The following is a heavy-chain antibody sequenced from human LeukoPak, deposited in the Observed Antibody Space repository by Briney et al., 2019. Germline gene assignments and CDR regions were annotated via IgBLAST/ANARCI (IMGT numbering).Heavy chain of an antibody. CDR1: GFTFSSYA. V-gene: IGHV3-30-3*01. D-gene: IGHD5-18*01. CDR2: ISYDGSNK. J-gene: IGHJ4*02. CDR3: ARDVQLWFEFDC. Sequence: SGGSLRLSCAASGFTFSSYAMHWVRQAPGKGLEWVAVISYDGSNKYYADSVKGRFTISRDNSKNTLYLQMNSLRAEDTAVYYCARDVQLWFEFDCWGQGTLVTVSS.